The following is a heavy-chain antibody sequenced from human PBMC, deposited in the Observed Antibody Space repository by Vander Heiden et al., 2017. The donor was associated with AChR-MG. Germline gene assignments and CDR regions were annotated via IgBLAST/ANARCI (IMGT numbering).Heavy chain of an antibody. D-gene: IGHD2-2*02. V-gene: IGHV3-30*18. CDR1: GFTFSSYG. Sequence: QVQLVESGGGVVQPGRYLRLSCAASGFTFSSYGMHRVRQAPGKGLEWVAVISYDGSNKYYADSVKGRFTISRDNSKNTLYLQMNSLRAEDTAVYYCAKDRRVVPAAIKAYYYYGMDVWGQGTTVTVSS. CDR2: ISYDGSNK. CDR3: AKDRRVVPAAIKAYYYYGMDV. J-gene: IGHJ6*02.